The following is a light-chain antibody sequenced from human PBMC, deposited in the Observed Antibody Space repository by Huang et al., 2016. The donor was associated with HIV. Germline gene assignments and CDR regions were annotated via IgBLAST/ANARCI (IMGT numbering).Light chain of an antibody. Sequence: DIVMTQSPLSLPVTPGEPASIYCRSSHSLVHDNGYSYLDWYLQKPGQSPQVLIYMASVRAPGIPDRCSGGGSGTNFTLEINRVDAEDVGTYYCMQSLQSLTFGGGTRLEIK. J-gene: IGKJ4*01. CDR1: HSLVHDNGYSY. CDR2: MAS. CDR3: MQSLQSLT. V-gene: IGKV2-28*01.